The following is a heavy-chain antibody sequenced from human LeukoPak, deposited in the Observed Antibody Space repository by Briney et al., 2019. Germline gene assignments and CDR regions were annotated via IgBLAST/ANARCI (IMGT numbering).Heavy chain of an antibody. J-gene: IGHJ2*01. CDR2: IYYSGST. D-gene: IGHD2-2*01. V-gene: IGHV4-39*01. Sequence: PSETLSLTCTVSGGSISNSSYYWGWVRQPPGKGLEWIGSIYYSGSTYFNPSLKSRLTISVDTSKNQFSLKLSSVTAADTAVYYCASYAKDIVVLPAASIYWYFDLWGRGTLVTVSS. CDR3: ASYAKDIVVLPAASIYWYFDL. CDR1: GGSISNSSYY.